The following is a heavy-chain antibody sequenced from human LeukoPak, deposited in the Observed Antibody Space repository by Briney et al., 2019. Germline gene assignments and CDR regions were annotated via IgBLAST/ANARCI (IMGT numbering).Heavy chain of an antibody. V-gene: IGHV4-59*01. CDR1: GGSISSYY. CDR2: IYYSGST. Sequence: SSETLSLTCTVSGGSISSYYGSWIRQPPGKGLEWLGSIYYSGSTNYNPSLKSRVTISVDTSKNQFSLKLSSVTAADTAVYYCASVGYQLSTHYYGMDVWGQGTTVTVSS. J-gene: IGHJ6*02. D-gene: IGHD2-2*01. CDR3: ASVGYQLSTHYYGMDV.